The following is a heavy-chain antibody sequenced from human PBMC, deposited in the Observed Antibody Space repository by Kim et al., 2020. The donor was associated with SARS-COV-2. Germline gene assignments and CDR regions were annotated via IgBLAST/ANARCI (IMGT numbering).Heavy chain of an antibody. J-gene: IGHJ6*02. CDR2: ISYDGSNK. D-gene: IGHD4-17*01. Sequence: GGSLRLSCAASGFTFSSYAMHWVRQAPGKGLEWVAVISYDGSNKYYADSVKGRFTISRDNSKNTLYLQMNSLRAEDTAVYYCARGKWGATVVFYYYGMDVWGQGTTVTVSS. CDR3: ARGKWGATVVFYYYGMDV. V-gene: IGHV3-30*14. CDR1: GFTFSSYA.